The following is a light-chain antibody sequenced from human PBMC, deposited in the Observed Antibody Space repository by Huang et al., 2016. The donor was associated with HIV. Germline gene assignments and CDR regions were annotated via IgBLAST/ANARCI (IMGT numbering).Light chain of an antibody. J-gene: IGKJ1*01. CDR3: QQYNNWPQT. Sequence: EIVITQSPATLSVSPGERAPLSCRASQSVSGNLAWSQQKPGQAPRLLIYAASARATHIPDRFSGSGSGTEFTLTISSLQPEDFAVYYCQQYNNWPQTFGQGTKVEIK. V-gene: IGKV3-15*01. CDR2: AAS. CDR1: QSVSGN.